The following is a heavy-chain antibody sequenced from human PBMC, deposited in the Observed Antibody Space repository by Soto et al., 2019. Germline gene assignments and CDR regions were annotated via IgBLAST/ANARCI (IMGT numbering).Heavy chain of an antibody. D-gene: IGHD2-21*01. V-gene: IGHV4-59*08. CDR3: ARHYSSDPFDY. CDR2: IYYSGST. J-gene: IGHJ4*02. CDR1: GGSISSYY. Sequence: PSETLSLTCTVSGGSISSYYWSWIRQPPGKGLEWIGHIYYSGSTDYNPSLSSRVTISVDTSKNQFSLKLTSVTAADTAVYYCARHYSSDPFDYWGQGTLVTVSS.